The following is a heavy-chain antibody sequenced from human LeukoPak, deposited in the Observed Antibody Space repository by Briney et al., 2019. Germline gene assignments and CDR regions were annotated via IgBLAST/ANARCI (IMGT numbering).Heavy chain of an antibody. CDR1: GFTFSSYA. CDR3: AMVVAPMAL. J-gene: IGHJ4*02. Sequence: GGSLRLSCAVSGFTFSSYAMTWVRQAPGKGLEWVSAISGSGVNTYYADSVKGRFTISRDNSKNTLYLQMNSLRAEDTAVYYCAMVVAPMALWGQGTLVTVSS. D-gene: IGHD2-15*01. V-gene: IGHV3-23*01. CDR2: ISGSGVNT.